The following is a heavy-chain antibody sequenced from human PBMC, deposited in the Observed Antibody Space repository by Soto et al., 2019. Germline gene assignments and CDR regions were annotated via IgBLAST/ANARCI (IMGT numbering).Heavy chain of an antibody. CDR1: GDSVSGNSAA. CDR2: TYYRSKWYN. J-gene: IGHJ4*02. Sequence: SQTLSLTCAISGDSVSGNSAAWNWIRQSPSRVLEWLGRTYYRSKWYNDYSVSVKRRITVTPDTSKNQFSLHLKSVTPEDPPVYYCACECACYESSESYFDYWGQGALVTVSS. D-gene: IGHD3-22*01. CDR3: ACECACYESSESYFDY. V-gene: IGHV6-1*01.